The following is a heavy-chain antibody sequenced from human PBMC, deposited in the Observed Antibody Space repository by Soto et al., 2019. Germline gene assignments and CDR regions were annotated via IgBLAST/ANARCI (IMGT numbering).Heavy chain of an antibody. CDR2: IYSSGST. CDR1: GGSISSYY. V-gene: IGHV4-59*01. Sequence: PETLSLTCTVSGGSISSYYWSWIRQPPGKGLEWIGYIYSSGSTNYNPSLKSRVTISVDTSKNQFSLKLSSVTAADTAVYYCARGLAGRPVWTWGQGTLVTVS. J-gene: IGHJ5*02. D-gene: IGHD6-6*01. CDR3: ARGLAGRPVWT.